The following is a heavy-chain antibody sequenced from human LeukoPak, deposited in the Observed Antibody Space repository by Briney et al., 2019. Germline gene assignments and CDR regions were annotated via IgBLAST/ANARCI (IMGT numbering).Heavy chain of an antibody. CDR1: GFTFSSYG. D-gene: IGHD6-19*01. V-gene: IGHV3-30*18. CDR3: VKDRLQWLVRGGFDY. CDR2: ISYGGSNK. Sequence: GGSLRLSCAASGFTFSSYGMHWVRQAPGKGLEWMAVISYGGSNKYYADSVEGRFTISRDNSKNTLYLQMNSLRAEDTAVYYCVKDRLQWLVRGGFDYWGQGTLVTVSS. J-gene: IGHJ4*02.